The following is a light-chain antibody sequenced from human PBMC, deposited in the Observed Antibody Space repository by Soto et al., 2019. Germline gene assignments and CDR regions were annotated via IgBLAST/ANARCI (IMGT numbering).Light chain of an antibody. Sequence: EIVMTQSPATLSVSPGERATLSCRASQSVGSNFAWYQQKPGQAPRLLIYGASTRATGVAARFSGSGSGTEFTLTITSLQSEDFAIYFCQQYHNWPPFTVCGGTKVEIK. CDR3: QQYHNWPPFT. V-gene: IGKV3-15*01. CDR1: QSVGSN. J-gene: IGKJ4*01. CDR2: GAS.